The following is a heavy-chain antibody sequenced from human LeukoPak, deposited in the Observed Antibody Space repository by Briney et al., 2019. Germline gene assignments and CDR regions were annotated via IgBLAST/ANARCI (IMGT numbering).Heavy chain of an antibody. CDR3: ARDPTTVTKGLDI. J-gene: IGHJ3*02. CDR2: ISYIGST. Sequence: SDTLSLTCTVSGGSFSSHYWRWIRQPPGTGLDWIGYISYIGSTNYNPSLKSRVTISVDTSKNQFSLKLSSVTAADTAVYYCARDPTTVTKGLDIWGQGTMVTVSS. CDR1: GGSFSSHY. D-gene: IGHD4-17*01. V-gene: IGHV4-59*11.